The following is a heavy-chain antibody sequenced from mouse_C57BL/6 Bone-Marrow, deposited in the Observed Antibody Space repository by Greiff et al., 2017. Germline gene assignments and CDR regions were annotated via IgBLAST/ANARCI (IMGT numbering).Heavy chain of an antibody. D-gene: IGHD2-12*01. CDR1: GYTFTSYW. CDR2: IDPSDSYT. V-gene: IGHV1-59*01. CDR3: AREHCYYHAMDY. Sequence: QVQLQQPGAELVRPGTSVKLSCKASGYTFTSYWMHWVKQRPGQGLEWIGVIDPSDSYTNYNQKFKGKATLTVDTSSSTAYMQLSSLTSDDSAVYYCAREHCYYHAMDYWGQGTSVTVSS. J-gene: IGHJ4*01.